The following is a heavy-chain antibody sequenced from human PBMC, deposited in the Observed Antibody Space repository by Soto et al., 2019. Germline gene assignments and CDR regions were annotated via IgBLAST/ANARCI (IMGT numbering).Heavy chain of an antibody. Sequence: GASVKVSCKASGGTFSSYAISWVRQAPGQGLEWMGGIIPIFGTANYAQKFQGRVTITADESTSTAYMELSSLRSEDTAVYHCARDWEGYCSSTSCFDRWFDPWGQGTLVTSPQ. CDR2: IIPIFGTA. CDR3: ARDWEGYCSSTSCFDRWFDP. D-gene: IGHD2-2*01. V-gene: IGHV1-69*13. J-gene: IGHJ5*02. CDR1: GGTFSSYA.